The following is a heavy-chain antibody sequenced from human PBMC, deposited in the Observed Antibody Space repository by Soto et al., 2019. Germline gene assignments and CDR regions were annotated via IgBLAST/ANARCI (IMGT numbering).Heavy chain of an antibody. V-gene: IGHV7-4-1*02. CDR3: ARETVITGTTYFDY. D-gene: IGHD1-7*01. CDR2: INTNTGNP. J-gene: IGHJ4*02. Sequence: ASVKVSCKASGYTFTSYAMNWVRQAPGQGLEWMGWINTNTGNPTYAQGFTGRFVFSLDTSVSTAYLQISSLKAEDTAVYYCARETVITGTTYFDYWGQGTLVTVSS. CDR1: GYTFTSYA.